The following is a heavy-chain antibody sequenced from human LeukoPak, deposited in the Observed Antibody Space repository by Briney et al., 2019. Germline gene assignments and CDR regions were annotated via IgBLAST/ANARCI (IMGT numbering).Heavy chain of an antibody. D-gene: IGHD1-1*01. J-gene: IGHJ4*02. Sequence: SETLSLTCTVSGGSISSSNWWSWVRQPPGKGLEWVGEIYHSGSTNYNPSLKSRVTISVDKSKNQFSLKLSSVTAADTAVYYCARGGTGGTIPFDYWGQGTLVTVSS. CDR3: ARGGTGGTIPFDY. CDR2: IYHSGST. V-gene: IGHV4-4*02. CDR1: GGSISSSNW.